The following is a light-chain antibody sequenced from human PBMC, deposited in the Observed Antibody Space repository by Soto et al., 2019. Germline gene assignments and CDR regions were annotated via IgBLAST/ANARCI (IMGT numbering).Light chain of an antibody. J-gene: IGLJ3*02. V-gene: IGLV8-61*01. CDR2: HTN. CDR3: VLYITGGTGV. Sequence: QAVVTQEPSSSVSPGGTVTLTCGLNSGSVSTNYYPAWYQQTPGQAPRALIYHTNTRSSGVPDRFSGSILGNRAALTISGAQADDESDYYCVLYITGGTGVFGGGTKLTVL. CDR1: SGSVSTNYY.